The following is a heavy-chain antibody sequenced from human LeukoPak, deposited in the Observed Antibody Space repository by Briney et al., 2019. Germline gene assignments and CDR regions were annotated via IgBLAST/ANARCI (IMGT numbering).Heavy chain of an antibody. V-gene: IGHV1-18*01. CDR1: GYTFTSYG. Sequence: ASVKVSCKASGYTFTSYGISWVRQAPGQGLEWMGWISAYNGNTNYAQKLQGRVTMTTDTSTSTAYMELRSLRSDDTAVYYCARDPGTYYYDSSGYYLDYWGQGTLVTVSS. J-gene: IGHJ4*02. CDR2: ISAYNGNT. D-gene: IGHD3-22*01. CDR3: ARDPGTYYYDSSGYYLDY.